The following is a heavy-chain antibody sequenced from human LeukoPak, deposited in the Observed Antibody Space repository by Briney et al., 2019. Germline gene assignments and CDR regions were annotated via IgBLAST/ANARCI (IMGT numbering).Heavy chain of an antibody. CDR3: ARDGPAQMVDLDY. D-gene: IGHD3-10*01. CDR1: GYTFSGTGWY. CDR2: IHPNNGDT. Sequence: DSVKVSCKASGYTFSGTGWYLYWLRQASGQGLECMGWIHPNNGDTAYAQKFEGRVAMTRDTSISTAYMELRRLRPDDTAVYFCARDGPAQMVDLDYWGQGTLVTLSS. J-gene: IGHJ4*02. V-gene: IGHV1-2*02.